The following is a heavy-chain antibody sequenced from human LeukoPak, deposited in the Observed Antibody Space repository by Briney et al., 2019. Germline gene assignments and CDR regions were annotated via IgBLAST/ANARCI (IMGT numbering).Heavy chain of an antibody. CDR3: ARSALSGFDI. J-gene: IGHJ3*02. Sequence: SETLSLTCIMSGGSINNYYWSWIRQPAGKGPEWIGRFYASGTTYYNPALNSRATVSMDMSKNHFSLKLTSVTAADTAVYYCARSALSGFDIWGQGTMVTVSS. CDR1: GGSINNYY. V-gene: IGHV4-4*07. D-gene: IGHD3-9*01. CDR2: FYASGTT.